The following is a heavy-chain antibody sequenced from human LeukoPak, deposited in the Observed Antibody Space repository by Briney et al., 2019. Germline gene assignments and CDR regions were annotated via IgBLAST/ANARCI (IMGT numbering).Heavy chain of an antibody. Sequence: GGSLRLSCAASGFTFSSYSRNWVRQAPGKGLEWVSYISSSSSTIYYADSVKGRFTISRDNAKNSLYLQMNSLRAEDTAVYYCARDGTTWDGDYWGQGTLVTVSS. J-gene: IGHJ4*02. D-gene: IGHD1-1*01. CDR3: ARDGTTWDGDY. CDR1: GFTFSSYS. V-gene: IGHV3-48*01. CDR2: ISSSSSTI.